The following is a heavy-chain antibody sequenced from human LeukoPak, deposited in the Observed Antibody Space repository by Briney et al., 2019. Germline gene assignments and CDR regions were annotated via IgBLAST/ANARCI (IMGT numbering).Heavy chain of an antibody. V-gene: IGHV1-69*05. CDR1: GGTFSSYA. J-gene: IGHJ5*02. CDR2: IIPIFGTA. D-gene: IGHD2-2*02. CDR3: AILSWGDSSSTSCYIGWFDP. Sequence: GASVKVSCKASGGTFSSYAISWVRQAPGQGLEWMGGIIPIFGTANYAQKFQGRVTITTDESTSTAYMELSSLRSEDTAVYYCAILSWGDSSSTSCYIGWFDPWGQGTLVTVSS.